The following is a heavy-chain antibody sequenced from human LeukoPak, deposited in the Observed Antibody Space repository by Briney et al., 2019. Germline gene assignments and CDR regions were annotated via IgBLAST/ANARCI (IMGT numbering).Heavy chain of an antibody. Sequence: PSETLSLTCTVSGGSISGYFWSWIRQPPGKGLEWLGYVYSDETTNYSPSLRSRITISIDTSKNQFSLNLRSVTAADTAVYYCAQNGIHGYSGLDFWGQGTLVTVSS. CDR2: VYSDETT. CDR3: AQNGIHGYSGLDF. V-gene: IGHV4-59*08. J-gene: IGHJ4*02. CDR1: GGSISGYF. D-gene: IGHD5-12*01.